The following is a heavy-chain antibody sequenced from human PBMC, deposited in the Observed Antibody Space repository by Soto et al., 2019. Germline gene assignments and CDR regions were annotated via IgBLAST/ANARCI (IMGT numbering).Heavy chain of an antibody. Sequence: QVQLQASGPGLVKPSETLSLTCTFSGGSISSISNHYCSWIRQAPGKRLEWIGYMSYSGYTSYNPSLKSRVIISVDTSKNQFSLGLTSVTAADTAVYYCATQGFGVLHGLVDVWAQGTTVTVSS. D-gene: IGHD3-10*01. J-gene: IGHJ6*02. CDR2: MSYSGYT. CDR1: GGSISSISNHY. V-gene: IGHV4-59*08. CDR3: ATQGFGVLHGLVDV.